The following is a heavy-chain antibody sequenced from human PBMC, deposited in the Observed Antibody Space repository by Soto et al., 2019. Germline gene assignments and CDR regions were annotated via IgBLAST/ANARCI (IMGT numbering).Heavy chain of an antibody. J-gene: IGHJ4*02. CDR3: ARGSGDWNDGVLFDY. CDR1: GFTFSSYD. V-gene: IGHV3-13*01. CDR2: IGTAGDT. D-gene: IGHD1-1*01. Sequence: EVQLVESGGGLVQPGGSLRLSCAASGFTFSSYDMHWVRQATGKGLEWVSAIGTAGDTYYPGSVKGRFTISRENAKNSLYLQMNSLRAGDTAVYYCARGSGDWNDGVLFDYWGQGTLVTVSS.